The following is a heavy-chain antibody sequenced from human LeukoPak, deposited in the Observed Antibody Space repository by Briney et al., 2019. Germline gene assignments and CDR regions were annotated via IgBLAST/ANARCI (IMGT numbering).Heavy chain of an antibody. CDR3: ARATDVYSFDY. Sequence: PSETLSLTCTVSGGSISSGDYYWSWIRQPPGKGPEWIGYIYYSGRTYYSPSLKSRVTISVDTSKNQFSLKLSSVTAADTAVYYCARATDVYSFDYWGQGTLVTVSS. V-gene: IGHV4-30-4*01. CDR1: GGSISSGDYY. J-gene: IGHJ4*02. CDR2: IYYSGRT.